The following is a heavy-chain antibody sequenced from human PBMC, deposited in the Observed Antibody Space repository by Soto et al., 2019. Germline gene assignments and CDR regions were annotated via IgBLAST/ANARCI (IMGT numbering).Heavy chain of an antibody. CDR1: GFTFSSYG. CDR2: ISGSGGST. V-gene: IGHV3-23*01. D-gene: IGHD3-10*01. Sequence: GGSLRLSCAAAGFTFSSYGMSWVRPAPGKGLEWVSAISGSGGSTYYADSVKGRFTISRDNSKNTLYLQMNSLRAEDTAVYYCAKGGSGSYKYFDYWGQGTLVTVSS. J-gene: IGHJ4*02. CDR3: AKGGSGSYKYFDY.